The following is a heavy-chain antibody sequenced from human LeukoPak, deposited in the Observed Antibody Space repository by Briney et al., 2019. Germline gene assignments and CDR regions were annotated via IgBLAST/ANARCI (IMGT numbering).Heavy chain of an antibody. V-gene: IGHV3-23*01. J-gene: IGHJ4*02. D-gene: IGHD4-17*01. CDR2: ISWSGGST. Sequence: GGSLRLSCAASGFTFSIYAMSWVRQAPGKGLEWGSAISWSGGSTYYADSVKGRFTISRDNSKNTLYLQMNSLRAEDTAVYYCANGATVTTNFDYWGQGTLVTVSS. CDR3: ANGATVTTNFDY. CDR1: GFTFSIYA.